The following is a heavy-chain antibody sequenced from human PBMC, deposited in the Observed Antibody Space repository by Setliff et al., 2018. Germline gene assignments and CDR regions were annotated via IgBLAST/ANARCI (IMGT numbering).Heavy chain of an antibody. CDR2: IIPIFGTA. J-gene: IGHJ4*02. Sequence: GASVKVSCKASGGTFSSYAISWVRQAPGQGLEWMGGIIPIFGTANYAQKFQGRVTMTEDTSTDTAYMELSSLRSEDTAVYYCATLYYYDSSGYYYGNFDYWGQGTLVTVSS. V-gene: IGHV1-69*06. CDR1: GGTFSSYA. D-gene: IGHD3-22*01. CDR3: ATLYYYDSSGYYYGNFDY.